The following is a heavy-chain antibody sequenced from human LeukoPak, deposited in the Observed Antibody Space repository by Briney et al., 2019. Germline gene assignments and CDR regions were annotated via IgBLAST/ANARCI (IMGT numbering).Heavy chain of an antibody. J-gene: IGHJ3*02. V-gene: IGHV1-46*01. CDR1: GYTFTSYY. Sequence: GASVKVSCKASGYTFTSYYMHWVRQAPGQGLEWMGIINPSGGSTSYAQKFQGRVTMTRDTSTSTVYMELSSLRSEDTAVYYCASDVAPRGYSYGSGAFDIWGQGTMVTVSS. D-gene: IGHD5-18*01. CDR2: INPSGGST. CDR3: ASDVAPRGYSYGSGAFDI.